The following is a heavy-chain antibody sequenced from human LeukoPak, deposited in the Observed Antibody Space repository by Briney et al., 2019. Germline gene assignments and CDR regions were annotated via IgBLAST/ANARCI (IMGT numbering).Heavy chain of an antibody. CDR2: INSDGSST. V-gene: IGHV3-74*01. CDR3: AKDESRRIAAAGTGYFQH. D-gene: IGHD6-13*01. CDR1: GFTFSSYW. Sequence: GGSLRLSCAASGFTFSSYWMHWVRQAPGKGLVWVSRINSDGSSTSYADSVKGRFTISRDNAKNTLYLQMNSLRAEDTAVYYCAKDESRRIAAAGTGYFQHWGQGTLVTVSS. J-gene: IGHJ1*01.